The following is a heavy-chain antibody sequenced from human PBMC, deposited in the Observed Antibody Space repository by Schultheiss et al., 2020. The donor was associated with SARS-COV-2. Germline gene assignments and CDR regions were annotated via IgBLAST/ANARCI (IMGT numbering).Heavy chain of an antibody. CDR3: ARHEARATIFGVVIIGSDAFDI. Sequence: ASVKVSCKASGYTFTSYGISWVRQAPGQGLEWMGWISAYNGNTNYAQKLQGRVTMTTDTSTSTAYMELRSLRSDDTAVYYCARHEARATIFGVVIIGSDAFDIWGQGTMVTVSS. CDR1: GYTFTSYG. CDR2: ISAYNGNT. D-gene: IGHD3-3*01. V-gene: IGHV1-18*01. J-gene: IGHJ3*02.